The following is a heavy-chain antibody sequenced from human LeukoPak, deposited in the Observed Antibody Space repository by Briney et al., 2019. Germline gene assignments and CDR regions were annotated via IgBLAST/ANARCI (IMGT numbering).Heavy chain of an antibody. D-gene: IGHD6-13*01. CDR3: ASGIAAADPDDY. Sequence: ASVKVSCKASGGTFSSYAISWVRQAPGQGLEWMGWINPNSGGTNYAQKFQGRVTMTRDTSISTAYMELSRLRSDDTAVYYCASGIAAADPDDYWGQGTLVTVSS. CDR2: INPNSGGT. CDR1: GGTFSSYA. J-gene: IGHJ4*02. V-gene: IGHV1-2*02.